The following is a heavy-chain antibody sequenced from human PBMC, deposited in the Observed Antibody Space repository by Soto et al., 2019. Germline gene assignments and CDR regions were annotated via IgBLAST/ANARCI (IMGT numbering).Heavy chain of an antibody. J-gene: IGHJ6*02. CDR1: GFTFSTYS. D-gene: IGHD2-2*02. Sequence: RRLSCVGSGFTFSTYSIHWVRQAPGKGLEWVSSISSRSDIYYANSVKGRFTISRDNAKNSVSLQMNSLRAEDTAVYYCAREYTAWPLAYGLDVWGQGTTVTVSS. CDR3: AREYTAWPLAYGLDV. CDR2: ISSRSDI. V-gene: IGHV3-21*01.